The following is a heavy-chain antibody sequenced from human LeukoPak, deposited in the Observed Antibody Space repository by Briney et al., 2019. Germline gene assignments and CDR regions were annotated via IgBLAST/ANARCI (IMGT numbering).Heavy chain of an antibody. J-gene: IGHJ3*01. CDR1: GFTFSSYE. V-gene: IGHV3-48*03. CDR2: ISSGGSTV. D-gene: IGHD5-18*01. Sequence: GGSLRLSCAASGFTFSSYEMNWVRQAPGKGLEWVSYISSGGSTVYYADSVKGRFTISRDNAKNSLYLQMNSLRAEDTAVYYCARPVSNGYFDSWGQGTMVTVSS. CDR3: ARPVSNGYFDS.